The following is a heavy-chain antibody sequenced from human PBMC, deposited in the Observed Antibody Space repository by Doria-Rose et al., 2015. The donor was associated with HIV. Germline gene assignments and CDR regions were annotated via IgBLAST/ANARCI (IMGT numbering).Heavy chain of an antibody. J-gene: IGHJ4*02. CDR3: ARIKSSRWYHKYYFDF. CDR1: GVSLSSPGMG. CDR2: IFSDDER. Sequence: QITLKESGPVLVKPTETLTLTCTVSGVSLSSPGMGVSRIRQPPGKALEWPANIFSDDERSYNTSPKSRLTISRGTSKSQVVLTMTDMDPVDTATYYCARIKSSRWYHKYYFDFWGQGTLVIVSA. D-gene: IGHD6-13*01. V-gene: IGHV2-26*01.